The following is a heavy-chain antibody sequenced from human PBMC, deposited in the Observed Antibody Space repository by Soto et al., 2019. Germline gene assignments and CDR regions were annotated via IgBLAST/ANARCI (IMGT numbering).Heavy chain of an antibody. CDR2: ISAYNGNT. J-gene: IGHJ6*02. V-gene: IGHV1-18*01. CDR1: GYTFTSYG. CDR3: ARSVSYYYYYGMDV. Sequence: ASVKGSCKASGYTFTSYGISWGRQAPGQGLEWMGWISAYNGNTNYAQKLQGRVTMTTDTSTSTAYRERRGLRSDDTAVYYCARSVSYYYYYGMDVWGQGTRLTVS.